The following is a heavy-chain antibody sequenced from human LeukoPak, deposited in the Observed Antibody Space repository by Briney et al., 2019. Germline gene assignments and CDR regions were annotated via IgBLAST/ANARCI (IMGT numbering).Heavy chain of an antibody. V-gene: IGHV4-59*12. CDR1: GGSIRSYY. D-gene: IGHD2-2*01. CDR2: IYYSGST. J-gene: IGHJ4*02. Sequence: SETLSLTCTVSGGSIRSYYWSWIRQPPGKGLEWIAYIYYSGSTNYNPSLKSRVTISVDTSKNQFSLKLSSVTAADTAVYYCARDVPAAFDSWGQGTLVTVSS. CDR3: ARDVPAAFDS.